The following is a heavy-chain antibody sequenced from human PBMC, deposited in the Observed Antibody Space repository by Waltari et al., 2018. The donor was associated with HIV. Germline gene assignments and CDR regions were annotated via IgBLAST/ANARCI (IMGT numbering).Heavy chain of an antibody. Sequence: EVQLVESGGGLVQPGGSLRLSCAASGFTFSSYWMHWVRQAPGKGLVWVSRINSDGSSTRYADSVKGRFTISRDNAKNTLYLQMNSLRAEDTAVYYCARLGYVWGSYRSPRAFDIWGQGTMVTVSS. J-gene: IGHJ3*02. CDR2: INSDGSST. CDR3: ARLGYVWGSYRSPRAFDI. D-gene: IGHD3-16*02. V-gene: IGHV3-74*01. CDR1: GFTFSSYW.